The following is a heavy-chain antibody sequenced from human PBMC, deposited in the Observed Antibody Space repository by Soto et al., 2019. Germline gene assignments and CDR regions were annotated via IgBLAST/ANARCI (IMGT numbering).Heavy chain of an antibody. D-gene: IGHD2-15*01. J-gene: IGHJ4*02. CDR3: ARGDIVVAVAAIPSFDY. CDR2: INPSGGST. V-gene: IGHV1-46*01. CDR1: GYTFTSYY. Sequence: ASVKVSCKASGYTFTSYYMHWVRQAPGQGLEWMGIINPSGGSTSYAQKFQGRVTMTRDTSTSTVYMELSSLRSEDTAVYYCARGDIVVAVAAIPSFDYWGQGTLVTVSS.